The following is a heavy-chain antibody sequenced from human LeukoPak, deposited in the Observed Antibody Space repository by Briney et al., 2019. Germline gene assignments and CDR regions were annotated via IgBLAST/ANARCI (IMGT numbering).Heavy chain of an antibody. CDR1: GFTFSNYA. J-gene: IGHJ4*02. CDR3: TTEKKLRYFDWLGPYYFDY. D-gene: IGHD3-9*01. V-gene: IGHV3-23*01. Sequence: PGGSLRLSCAASGFTFSNYAMSWVRQTPGKGLEWVSVISYSGGSTYYADSVKGRFTISRDNSKNTLYLQMNSLKTEDTAVYYCTTEKKLRYFDWLGPYYFDYWGQGTLVTVSS. CDR2: ISYSGGST.